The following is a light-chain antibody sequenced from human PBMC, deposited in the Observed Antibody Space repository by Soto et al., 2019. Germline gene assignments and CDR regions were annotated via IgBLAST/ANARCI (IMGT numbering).Light chain of an antibody. CDR1: QSIGNS. CDR2: DAS. CDR3: QQRTNWPPWT. Sequence: IVLTQSPATLSLFPGERATLSCRASQSIGNSLAWYQHRPGQAPRLLIYDASNRATGIPARFSGSGSGTVFTLTIGSLEPEDFAFYYCQQRTNWPPWTFGQGTKVEVK. J-gene: IGKJ1*01. V-gene: IGKV3-11*01.